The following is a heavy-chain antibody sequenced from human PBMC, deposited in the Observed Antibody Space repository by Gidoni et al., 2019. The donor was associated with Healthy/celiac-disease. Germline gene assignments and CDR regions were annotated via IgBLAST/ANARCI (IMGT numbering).Heavy chain of an antibody. CDR2: INHSGST. V-gene: IGHV4-34*01. CDR3: ARGDMMAVAGVFYYYYGMDV. D-gene: IGHD6-19*01. J-gene: IGHJ6*02. CDR1: GGSFSGYS. Sequence: QVQLQQWGAGLLKPSETLSLTCAVYGGSFSGYSLSWIRQPPGKGLEWIGEINHSGSTNYNPSLKSRVTISVDTSKNQFSLKLSSVTAADTAVYYCARGDMMAVAGVFYYYYGMDVWGQGTTVTVSS.